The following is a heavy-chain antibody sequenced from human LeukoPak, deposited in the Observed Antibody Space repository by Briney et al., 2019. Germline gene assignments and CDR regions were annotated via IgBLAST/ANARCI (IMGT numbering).Heavy chain of an antibody. V-gene: IGHV4-4*07. CDR2: IYTSGST. Sequence: SETLSLTCTVSGGSISSYYWSWIRQPAGKGLEWIGRIYTSGSTNYNPSLKSRVTMSVDTSKNQFSLKLSSVTAADTAVYYCARIARYYDILTGYYLGAFDIWGQGTMVTVSS. J-gene: IGHJ3*02. CDR3: ARIARYYDILTGYYLGAFDI. D-gene: IGHD3-9*01. CDR1: GGSISSYY.